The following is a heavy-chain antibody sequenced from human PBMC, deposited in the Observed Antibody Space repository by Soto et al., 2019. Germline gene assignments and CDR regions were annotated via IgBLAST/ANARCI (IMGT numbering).Heavy chain of an antibody. D-gene: IGHD3-16*01. CDR2: INPSGGGT. J-gene: IGHJ4*02. CDR1: GYTFTSYY. V-gene: IGHV1-46*03. Sequence: QVQLVQSGAEVKKPGASIKVSCKASGYTFTSYYLHWVRQAPGQGLEWMGIINPSGGGTSYAQKFKSRVTMTIDSSTSTVYMELRSLISDDTAVYYCARDRGTSMITKLFDYWGQGTLVTVSS. CDR3: ARDRGTSMITKLFDY.